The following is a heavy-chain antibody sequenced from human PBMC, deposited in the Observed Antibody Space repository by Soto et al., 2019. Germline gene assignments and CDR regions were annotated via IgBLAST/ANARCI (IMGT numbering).Heavy chain of an antibody. CDR3: ARDNIAVAVPYFDY. J-gene: IGHJ4*02. D-gene: IGHD6-19*01. CDR1: GFTFSSYW. Sequence: EVQLVESGGGLVQPGGSLRLSCAASGFTFSSYWMSWVRQAPGKGLEWAANIKQDGSEKYYVDSVKGRFTISRDNAKNSLYLQMNSLRAEDTAVYYCARDNIAVAVPYFDYWGQGTLVTVSS. CDR2: IKQDGSEK. V-gene: IGHV3-7*01.